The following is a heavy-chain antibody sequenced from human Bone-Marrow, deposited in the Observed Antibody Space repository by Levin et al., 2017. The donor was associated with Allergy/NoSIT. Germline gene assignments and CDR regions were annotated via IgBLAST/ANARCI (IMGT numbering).Heavy chain of an antibody. CDR3: ARHLGGSYYFDY. D-gene: IGHD2-15*01. J-gene: IGHJ4*02. CDR2: GHYSGTT. V-gene: IGHV4-39*01. Sequence: PSETLSLTCTVSGGSISSPSYYWGWIRQSPGKGLEWIGSGHYSGTTYYNSSLKSRVTISVDTSKNQFSLKVSSVTAADTSVYYCARHLGGSYYFDYWGQGTLATVSS. CDR1: GGSISSPSYY.